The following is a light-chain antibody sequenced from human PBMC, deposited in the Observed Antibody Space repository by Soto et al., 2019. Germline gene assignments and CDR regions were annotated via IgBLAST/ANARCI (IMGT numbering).Light chain of an antibody. Sequence: EIVLTQSPATLSLSPGERATLSCRASQSVSSYLAWYQQKPGQAPRLLIYDASNRATGIPARFSGSGSGTDFPPTISSLEPEDFAVDYCQQRSNCPHLTFGGGTKVEIK. CDR1: QSVSSY. V-gene: IGKV3-11*01. CDR3: QQRSNCPHLT. J-gene: IGKJ4*01. CDR2: DAS.